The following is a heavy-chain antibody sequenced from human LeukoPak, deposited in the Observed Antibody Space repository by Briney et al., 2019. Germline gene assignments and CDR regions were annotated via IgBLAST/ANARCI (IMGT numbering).Heavy chain of an antibody. CDR1: GFSLSAHGVG. J-gene: IGHJ4*02. D-gene: IGHD3-10*01. CDR2: IYWDGDK. V-gene: IGHV2-5*02. Sequence: SGPTLVKPTQTLTLTCTFSGFSLSAHGVGVGWIRQPPGKALEWLALIYWDGDKRYSPSLKSRLTITKDTSKNQVVLTMTNMDPVDTATYNCALLGPRRGLDYWGQGTLVTVSS. CDR3: ALLGPRRGLDY.